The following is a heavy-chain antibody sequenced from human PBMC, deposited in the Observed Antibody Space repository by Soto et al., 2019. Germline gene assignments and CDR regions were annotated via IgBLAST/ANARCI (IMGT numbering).Heavy chain of an antibody. Sequence: QVQLVESGGGVVQPGRSLRLSCAASGFTFSSYAMHWVRQAPGKGLEWVAVISYDGSNKYYADSVKGRFTISRDNSKNTLYLQMNSLRAEDTAVYYCARCITMVRGVIIRSLYYYYYGMDVWGQGTTVTVSS. CDR1: GFTFSSYA. J-gene: IGHJ6*02. CDR2: ISYDGSNK. CDR3: ARCITMVRGVIIRSLYYYYYGMDV. D-gene: IGHD3-10*01. V-gene: IGHV3-30-3*01.